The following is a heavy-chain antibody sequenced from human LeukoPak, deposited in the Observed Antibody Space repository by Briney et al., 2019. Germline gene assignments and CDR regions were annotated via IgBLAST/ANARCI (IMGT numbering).Heavy chain of an antibody. V-gene: IGHV4-61*01. Sequence: KASETLSLTCTVSGSSFSSGTYSWSWLRQAQGMGLEWIGYIYYSGSTYYNPSLKSRVTISVNTSKNQFSLKLSSVTAADTAVYYCARDRSYDSSGYPIDYWGQGTLVTVSS. CDR1: GSSFSSGTYS. CDR3: ARDRSYDSSGYPIDY. CDR2: IYYSGST. J-gene: IGHJ4*02. D-gene: IGHD3-22*01.